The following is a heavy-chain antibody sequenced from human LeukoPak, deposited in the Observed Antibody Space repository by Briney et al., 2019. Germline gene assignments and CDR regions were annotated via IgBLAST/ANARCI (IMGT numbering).Heavy chain of an antibody. J-gene: IGHJ4*02. CDR3: ARADHYYDSSGYSWAYYFDY. Sequence: SETLSLTCTVSGDSISSGDYYWSWIRQPPGKGLEWIGYISYSGSTYYNPSLKSRLTISADTSNNQFSLKLSSVTAADTAVYYCARADHYYDSSGYSWAYYFDYWGQGTLVTVSS. CDR1: GDSISSGDYY. D-gene: IGHD3-22*01. CDR2: ISYSGST. V-gene: IGHV4-30-4*02.